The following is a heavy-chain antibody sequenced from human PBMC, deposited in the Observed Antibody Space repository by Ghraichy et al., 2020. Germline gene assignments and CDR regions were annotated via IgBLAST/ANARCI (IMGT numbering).Heavy chain of an antibody. J-gene: IGHJ4*02. CDR3: AREPVLEDSLFDY. CDR2: IYYSGST. V-gene: IGHV4-59*01. CDR1: GGSISSYY. D-gene: IGHD2-15*01. Sequence: SETLSLTCTVSGGSISSYYWSWIRQPPGKGLEWIGYIYYSGSTNYNPSLKSRVTISVDTSKNQFSLKLSSVTAADTAVYYCAREPVLEDSLFDYWGQGTLVTVSS.